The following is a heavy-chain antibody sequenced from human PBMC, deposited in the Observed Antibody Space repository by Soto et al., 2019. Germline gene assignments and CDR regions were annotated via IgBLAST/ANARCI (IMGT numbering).Heavy chain of an antibody. J-gene: IGHJ6*02. Sequence: PSETLSLTCTVSGGSISGDYWSWVRQPPGKGLEWIGFTHHSETAYYNPSLKSRLTISVDTSKNQFSLKLSSVTAADTAVYYCAGSGYYHNSGMDVWGQGTTVTVSS. CDR2: THHSETA. CDR1: GGSISGDY. CDR3: AGSGYYHNSGMDV. V-gene: IGHV4-59*12. D-gene: IGHD3-22*01.